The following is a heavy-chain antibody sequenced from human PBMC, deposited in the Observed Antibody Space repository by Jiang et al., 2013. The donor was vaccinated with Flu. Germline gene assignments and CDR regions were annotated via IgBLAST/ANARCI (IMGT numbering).Heavy chain of an antibody. CDR1: GGSFSGYY. CDR2: INHSGST. CDR3: ARASRRSYGSGSYSHVYYYYGMDV. Sequence: LLKPSETLSLTCAVYGGSFSGYYWSWIRQPPGKGLEWIGEINHSGSTNYNPSLKSRVTISVDTSKNQFSLKLSSVTAADTAVYYCARASRRSYGSGSYSHVYYYYGMDVWGQGTTVTVSS. J-gene: IGHJ6*02. D-gene: IGHD3-10*01. V-gene: IGHV4-34*01.